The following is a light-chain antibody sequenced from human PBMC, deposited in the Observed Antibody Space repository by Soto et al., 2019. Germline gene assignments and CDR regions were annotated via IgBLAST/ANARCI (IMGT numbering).Light chain of an antibody. CDR1: QSVSSY. CDR2: DAS. CDR3: QQYGSSRIT. Sequence: EVVLTQSPATLSLCPGERATLSFRASQSVSSYLAWYQQKPGQAPRLLIYDASNRATGIPDRFSGSGSGTDFTLTISRLETEDFAVYYCQQYGSSRITFGQGTRLEIK. V-gene: IGKV3-20*01. J-gene: IGKJ5*01.